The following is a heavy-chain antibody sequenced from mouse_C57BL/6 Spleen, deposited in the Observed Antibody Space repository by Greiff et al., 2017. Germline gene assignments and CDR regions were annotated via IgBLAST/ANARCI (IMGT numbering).Heavy chain of an antibody. CDR1: GYTFTSYW. CDR2: IDPSGSYT. CDR3: ARKGIRSDFDY. J-gene: IGHJ2*01. Sequence: VQLQQPGAELVMPGASVKLSCKASGYTFTSYWMHWVKQRPGQGLEWIGKIDPSGSYTNYNEKFKGKFTLTVDKSSSTAYMQLSSLTSEDSADYDCARKGIRSDFDYWGQGTTLTVSS. V-gene: IGHV1-69*01.